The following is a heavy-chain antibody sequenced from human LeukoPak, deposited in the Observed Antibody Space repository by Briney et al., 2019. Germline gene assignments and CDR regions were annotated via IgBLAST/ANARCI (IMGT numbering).Heavy chain of an antibody. D-gene: IGHD5-24*01. CDR2: INHSGST. CDR1: GVSFSGYY. J-gene: IGHJ4*02. Sequence: PSETLSLTCAVYGVSFSGYYWSWIRQPPGKGLESLGEINHSGSTNYNPSLKSRDTVSVDTSKNQFSLKLSSVTAADTAVYYCAREVWDGYNLDYWGQGTLVTVSS. CDR3: AREVWDGYNLDY. V-gene: IGHV4-34*01.